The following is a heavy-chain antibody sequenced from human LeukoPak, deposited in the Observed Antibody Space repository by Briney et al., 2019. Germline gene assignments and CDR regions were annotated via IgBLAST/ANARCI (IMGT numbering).Heavy chain of an antibody. CDR3: AKDGAQYSSGPECDP. Sequence: GGSLRLSCAASGLHFSGTAMSWVRQAPGKGLEWVSAISQDGMNAYYGDSVKGRFTISRDNSKKTVSLEMSSLTAADTGVYYCAKDGAQYSSGPECDPRGQGALVTVSP. V-gene: IGHV3-23*01. D-gene: IGHD6-19*01. CDR1: GLHFSGTA. J-gene: IGHJ5*02. CDR2: ISQDGMNA.